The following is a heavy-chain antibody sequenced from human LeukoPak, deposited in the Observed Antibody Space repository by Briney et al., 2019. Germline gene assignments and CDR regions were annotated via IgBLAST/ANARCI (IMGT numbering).Heavy chain of an antibody. J-gene: IGHJ5*02. CDR1: GVSFCSYY. Sequence: SETLSLTCAVYGVSFCSYYWSWIRQPPGQGLEWIGEINHSGNANYNPPLKSRVIMSVDTSKNQFSLKLNSVTAADTAVYYCARHYGPWGQGTLVTVSS. CDR2: INHSGNA. D-gene: IGHD3-16*01. V-gene: IGHV4-34*01. CDR3: ARHYGP.